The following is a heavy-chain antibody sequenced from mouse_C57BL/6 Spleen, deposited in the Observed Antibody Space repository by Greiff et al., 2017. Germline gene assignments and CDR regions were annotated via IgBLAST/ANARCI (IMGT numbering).Heavy chain of an antibody. V-gene: IGHV14-4*01. CDR2: IDPENGDT. CDR1: GFNIQDDY. D-gene: IGHD2-4*01. CDR3: TTSYDYDGPHFDY. J-gene: IGHJ2*01. Sequence: EVQLQQSGAELVRPGASVKLSCTASGFNIQDDYLHWVKQRPEQGLEWIGWIDPENGDTEYASKFQGKATITADPSSNTAYLQLSSLTSEDTAVYYCTTSYDYDGPHFDYWGQGTTLTVAS.